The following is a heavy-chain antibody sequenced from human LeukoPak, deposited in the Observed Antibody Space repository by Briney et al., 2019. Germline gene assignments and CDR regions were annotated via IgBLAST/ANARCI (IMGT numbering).Heavy chain of an antibody. Sequence: PGGSLRLSCAASGFTVSSCYMSWVRQAPGKGLEWVSVIYSDGRTFYADSVKGRFTISRDNSKNTLYLQMNSLRAEDTAVYYCARTLVDTIKDYFDYWGQGTLVTVSS. CDR2: IYSDGRT. CDR3: ARTLVDTIKDYFDY. V-gene: IGHV3-66*01. J-gene: IGHJ4*02. CDR1: GFTVSSCY. D-gene: IGHD5-24*01.